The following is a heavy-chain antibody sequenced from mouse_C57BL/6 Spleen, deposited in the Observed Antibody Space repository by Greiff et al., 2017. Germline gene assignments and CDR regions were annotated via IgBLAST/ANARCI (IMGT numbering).Heavy chain of an antibody. V-gene: IGHV1-53*01. CDR2: INPSNGGT. J-gene: IGHJ2*01. D-gene: IGHD1-1*01. Sequence: VQLQQPGTELVKPGASVKLSCTASGYTFTSYWMHWVKQRPGQGLEWIGNINPSNGGTNYNEKFKSKATLTVDKSSSTAYMPLSSLTSEDSAVYYCASSGFYYYCDYWGQGTTLTVSS. CDR1: GYTFTSYW. CDR3: ASSGFYYYCDY.